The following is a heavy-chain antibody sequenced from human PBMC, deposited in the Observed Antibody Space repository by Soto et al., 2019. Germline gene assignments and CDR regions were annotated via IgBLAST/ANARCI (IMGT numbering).Heavy chain of an antibody. Sequence: VQLVESGGGVVQPGRSLRLSCAASGFTFRSYAMHWVRQAPGKGLEWVAVISDDGKTTYYGDSVKGRFTISRDNSENTLSLQISSLRAADTGVYYCARDVCSTTSCYGDYWGQGTLVTVSS. V-gene: IGHV3-30*04. CDR1: GFTFRSYA. CDR2: ISDDGKTT. D-gene: IGHD2-2*01. J-gene: IGHJ4*02. CDR3: ARDVCSTTSCYGDY.